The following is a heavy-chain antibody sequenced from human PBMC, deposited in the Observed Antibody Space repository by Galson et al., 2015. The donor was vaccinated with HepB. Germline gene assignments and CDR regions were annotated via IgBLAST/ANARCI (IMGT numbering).Heavy chain of an antibody. CDR3: ARSLIRGVRYLDY. V-gene: IGHV1-2*02. CDR2: INSDRGGT. J-gene: IGHJ4*02. Sequence: SVKVSCKASGYTFTDYYIHWVRQAPGQGPEWVGGINSDRGGTNYAQKFQGRVTVTRDTTISTVFLELKSLRSDDTALYYCARSLIRGVRYLDYWGQGTPVTVYS. CDR1: GYTFTDYY. D-gene: IGHD3-10*01.